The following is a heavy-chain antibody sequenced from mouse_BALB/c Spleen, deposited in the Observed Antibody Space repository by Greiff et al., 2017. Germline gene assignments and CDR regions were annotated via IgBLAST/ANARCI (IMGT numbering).Heavy chain of an antibody. CDR3: AKTARATDYFDY. V-gene: IGHV1S137*01. D-gene: IGHD3-2*01. J-gene: IGHJ2*01. Sequence: QVQLQQSGAELVRPGVSVKISCKGSGYTFTDYAMHWVKQSHAKSLEWIGVISTYYGDASYNQKFKGKATMTVDKSSSTAYMELARLTSEDSAIYYCAKTARATDYFDYWGQGTTRTVSS. CDR2: ISTYYGDA. CDR1: GYTFTDYA.